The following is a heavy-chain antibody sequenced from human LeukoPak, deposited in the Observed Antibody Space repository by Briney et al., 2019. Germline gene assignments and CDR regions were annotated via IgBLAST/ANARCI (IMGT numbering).Heavy chain of an antibody. Sequence: NASETLSLTCTVSGGSISSYYWSWIQQPPGKGLEWIGYIYYSGSTNYNPSLKSRVTISVDTSKNQFSLKLSSVTAADTAVYYCASGKYGDYVYYYYGMDVWGQGTTVTVSS. V-gene: IGHV4-59*01. D-gene: IGHD4-17*01. CDR1: GGSISSYY. CDR3: ASGKYGDYVYYYYGMDV. CDR2: IYYSGST. J-gene: IGHJ6*02.